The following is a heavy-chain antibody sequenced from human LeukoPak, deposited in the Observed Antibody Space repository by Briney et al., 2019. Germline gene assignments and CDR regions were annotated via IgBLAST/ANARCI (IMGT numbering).Heavy chain of an antibody. CDR1: RFTVSSNS. CDR2: IYSGGNT. Sequence: GGSLSFSGTVSRFTVSSNSLSWVRQAPGKGLKWVSFIYSGGNTHYSDSVKGRFTISRDNSKNTLYLQMNSLRADDTAVYYCARRAGEYSHPYDYWGQGTLVTVSS. J-gene: IGHJ4*02. CDR3: ARRAGEYSHPYDY. D-gene: IGHD4-17*01. V-gene: IGHV3-53*01.